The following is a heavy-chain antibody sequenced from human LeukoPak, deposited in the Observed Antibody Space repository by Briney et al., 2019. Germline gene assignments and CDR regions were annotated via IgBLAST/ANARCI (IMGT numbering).Heavy chain of an antibody. Sequence: SETLSLTCTVSGGSLSSGDYYWSWIRQPPGKGLEWIGYIYYSGSTYYNPSLKSRVTISVDTSKNQFSLKLNSVTAADTAVYYCARNLYDSSGSMGIYTFDYWGQGTLVIVSS. V-gene: IGHV4-30-4*02. J-gene: IGHJ4*02. D-gene: IGHD3-22*01. CDR2: IYYSGST. CDR3: ARNLYDSSGSMGIYTFDY. CDR1: GGSLSSGDYY.